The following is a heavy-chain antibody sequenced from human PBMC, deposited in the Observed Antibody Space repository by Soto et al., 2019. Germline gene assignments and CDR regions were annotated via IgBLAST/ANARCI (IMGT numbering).Heavy chain of an antibody. CDR3: ARDSSGYYHEFDY. CDR1: GGSISSYY. J-gene: IGHJ4*02. V-gene: IGHV4-59*01. D-gene: IGHD3-22*01. CDR2: IYYSGST. Sequence: SETLSLTCTVSGGSISSYYWSWIRQPPGKGLEWIGYIYYSGSTNYNPSLKSRVTISVDTSKNQFSLKLSSVTAADTAVYYCARDSSGYYHEFDYWGQGTLVTVSS.